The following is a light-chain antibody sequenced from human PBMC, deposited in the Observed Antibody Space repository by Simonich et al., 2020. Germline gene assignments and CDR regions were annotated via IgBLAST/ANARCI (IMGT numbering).Light chain of an antibody. CDR2: YVS. CDR1: SSDVGGYNY. Sequence: QSALTQPASVSGSPGQSITISCTGNSSDVGGYNYVSWYQQHPGKAPKIMIYYVSHRPFGVSNRFSGSKSGNTASLTISGLQAEDEADYYCSSYTSSSTLVVFGGGTKLTVL. CDR3: SSYTSSSTLVV. V-gene: IGLV2-14*03. J-gene: IGLJ2*01.